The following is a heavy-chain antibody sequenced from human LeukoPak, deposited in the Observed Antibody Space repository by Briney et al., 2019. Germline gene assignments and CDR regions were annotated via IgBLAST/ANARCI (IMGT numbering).Heavy chain of an antibody. CDR1: GGSISSYY. CDR2: IYYSGST. D-gene: IGHD1-1*01. CDR3: ARLRGVRIDY. J-gene: IGHJ4*02. Sequence: SETLSLTCTVSGGSISSYYWSRIRQPPGKGLEWIGYIYYSGSTNYNPSLKSRVTISVDTSENQFSLKLSSVTAADTAVYYCARLRGVRIDYWGQGTLVTVSS. V-gene: IGHV4-59*08.